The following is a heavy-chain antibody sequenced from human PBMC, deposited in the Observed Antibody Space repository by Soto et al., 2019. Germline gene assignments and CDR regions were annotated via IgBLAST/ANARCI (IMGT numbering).Heavy chain of an antibody. J-gene: IGHJ4*02. Sequence: EVHLVESGGGLVQTGGSLRLSCEASGFTFSTFWMHWVRQAPGKGLVWVSRINSDGSSTYYANFVKGRVTISRDNAKNTLYLQLNSLRPEDTAVYYCARDFEYWGQGTLVTVSS. CDR1: GFTFSTFW. CDR2: INSDGSST. V-gene: IGHV3-74*01. CDR3: ARDFEY.